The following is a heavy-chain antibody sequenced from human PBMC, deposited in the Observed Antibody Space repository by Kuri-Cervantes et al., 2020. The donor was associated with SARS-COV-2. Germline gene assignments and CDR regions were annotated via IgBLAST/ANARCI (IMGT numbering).Heavy chain of an antibody. J-gene: IGHJ4*02. CDR2: ISYDGSNT. CDR1: GFTFSSYW. Sequence: GGSLRLSCAASGFTFSSYWMSWVRQAPGKGLEWVAIISYDGSNTYYADSVKGRFTISRDNSKNTLYLQMNSLRTEDTAIYYCARDRVGVHDYWGQGTLVTVSS. V-gene: IGHV3-30-3*01. CDR3: ARDRVGVHDY. D-gene: IGHD2-21*01.